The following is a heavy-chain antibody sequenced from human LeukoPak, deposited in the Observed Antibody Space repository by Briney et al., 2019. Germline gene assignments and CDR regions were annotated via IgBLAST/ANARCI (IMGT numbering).Heavy chain of an antibody. V-gene: IGHV3-30*18. D-gene: IGHD1-26*01. CDR2: ISYDGSNK. CDR3: AKVRSSGSLLSGDFDY. Sequence: GSLRLSCAASGFTFSSYGMHWVRQAPGKGLEWVAVISYDGSNKYYADSVKGRFTISRDNSKNTLYLQMNSLRAEDTAVYYCAKVRSSGSLLSGDFDYWGQGTLVTVSS. CDR1: GFTFSSYG. J-gene: IGHJ4*02.